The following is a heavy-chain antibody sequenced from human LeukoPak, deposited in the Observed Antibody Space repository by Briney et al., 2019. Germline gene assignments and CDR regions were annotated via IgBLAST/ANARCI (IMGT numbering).Heavy chain of an antibody. J-gene: IGHJ6*02. Sequence: GGSLRLSCAASGFTVNTNYMSWVRQAPGKGLEWVSFIYSSGSTYYVDSVKGRFTISRDNSKNTLYLRMNRLRAEDTAVYYCATRSLPGYYYSMDFWGQGTTVTVSS. CDR2: IYSSGST. V-gene: IGHV3-53*01. D-gene: IGHD2-15*01. CDR3: ATRSLPGYYYSMDF. CDR1: GFTVNTNY.